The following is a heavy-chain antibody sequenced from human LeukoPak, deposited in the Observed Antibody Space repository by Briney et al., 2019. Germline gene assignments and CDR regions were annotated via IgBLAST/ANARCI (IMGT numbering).Heavy chain of an antibody. CDR1: GFTFDDYA. J-gene: IGHJ6*03. V-gene: IGHV3-9*01. D-gene: IGHD1-1*01. CDR2: ISWNSGSI. CDR3: ARRALAYYYYHYMDV. Sequence: PGGSLRLSCAASGFTFDDYAMHWVRQAPGKGLEWVSSISWNSGSIVYADSVKGRFTISRDNAKNSLYLQMNSLRAEDTAVYYCARRALAYYYYHYMDVWGKGTTVTVS.